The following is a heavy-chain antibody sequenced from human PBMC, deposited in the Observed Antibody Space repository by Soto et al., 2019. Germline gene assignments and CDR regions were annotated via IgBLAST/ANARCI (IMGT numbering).Heavy chain of an antibody. D-gene: IGHD4-17*01. V-gene: IGHV3-72*01. CDR2: TRNKRNSYTT. J-gene: IGHJ4*02. CDR1: GFIFSDYY. Sequence: EVQLVESGGGLVQPGGSLRLSCAASGFIFSDYYMVWVRQAPGKGLEWVGRTRNKRNSYTTEYAASVKGRFSISRDESKNSLYLQMNSLKTEDTALYYCVTEYYGGFDHWGQGALVTVSS. CDR3: VTEYYGGFDH.